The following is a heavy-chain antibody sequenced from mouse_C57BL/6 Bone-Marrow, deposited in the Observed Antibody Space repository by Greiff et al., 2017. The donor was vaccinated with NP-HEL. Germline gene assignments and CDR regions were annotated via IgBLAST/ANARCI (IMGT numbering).Heavy chain of an antibody. CDR1: GYTFTSYW. J-gene: IGHJ1*03. CDR3: ARGGYYGSSYCWYFDV. Sequence: QVQLQQSGAELVKPGASVKLSCKASGYTFTSYWMQWVKQRPGQGLEWIGEIDPSDSYTNYNQKFKGKATLTVDTSSSTAYMQLSSLTSEDSAVYYCARGGYYGSSYCWYFDVWGTGTTVTVSS. CDR2: IDPSDSYT. V-gene: IGHV1-50*01. D-gene: IGHD1-1*01.